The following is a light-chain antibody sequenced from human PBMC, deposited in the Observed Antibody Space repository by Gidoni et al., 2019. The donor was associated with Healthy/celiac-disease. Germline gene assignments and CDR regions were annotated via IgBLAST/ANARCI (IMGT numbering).Light chain of an antibody. V-gene: IGKV3-20*01. CDR3: QQYGSSPTWT. Sequence: EIVLPQSPGTLSLSPGERATPSCRASQSVSSSYLAWYQQKPGQAPRLLIYGASSRATGIPDRFSGSGSGTDFTLTISRLEPEDFAVYYCQQYGSSPTWTFGQGTKVEIK. CDR1: QSVSSSY. J-gene: IGKJ1*01. CDR2: GAS.